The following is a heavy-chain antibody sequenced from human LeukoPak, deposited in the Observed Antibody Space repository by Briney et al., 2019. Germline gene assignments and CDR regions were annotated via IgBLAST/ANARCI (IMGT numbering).Heavy chain of an antibody. CDR2: INPNSGGT. Sequence: GVSVKVSCKASGYTFTGYYMHWVRQAPGQGLEWMGWINPNSGGTNYAQKFQGRVTMTRDTSISTAYMELSRLRSDDTAVYYCARVRIAVAGKYYFDYWGQGTLVTVSS. CDR1: GYTFTGYY. D-gene: IGHD6-19*01. CDR3: ARVRIAVAGKYYFDY. V-gene: IGHV1-2*02. J-gene: IGHJ4*02.